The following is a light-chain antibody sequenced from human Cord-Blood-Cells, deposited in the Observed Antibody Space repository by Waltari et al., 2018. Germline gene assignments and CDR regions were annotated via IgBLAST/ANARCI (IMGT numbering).Light chain of an antibody. CDR3: SSYTSSSHAV. V-gene: IGLV2-14*01. Sequence: QSALTQPASVSGSPGQSITISCTGTSSDVGSYTYVTWYQQHPGKAPKLMIYDVSNRPSGVSNRFSGSKSGNTASLTISGLQAEDEADYYCSSYTSSSHAVFGGGTQLTVL. J-gene: IGLJ7*01. CDR1: SSDVGSYTY. CDR2: DVS.